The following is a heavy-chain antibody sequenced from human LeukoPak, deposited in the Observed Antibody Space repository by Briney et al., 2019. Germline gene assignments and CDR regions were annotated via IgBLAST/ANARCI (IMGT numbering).Heavy chain of an antibody. CDR1: SGSISSYY. V-gene: IGHV4-59*01. Sequence: SETLSLTCTVSSGSISSYYWSWIRQPPGKGLEYIGYIYYSGSTNYNPSLKSRVTMSVDTSKNQFSLKLSSVTAADTAVYYCARENYGDSKYYFDYWGQGTLVTVSS. CDR2: IYYSGST. CDR3: ARENYGDSKYYFDY. J-gene: IGHJ4*02. D-gene: IGHD4-17*01.